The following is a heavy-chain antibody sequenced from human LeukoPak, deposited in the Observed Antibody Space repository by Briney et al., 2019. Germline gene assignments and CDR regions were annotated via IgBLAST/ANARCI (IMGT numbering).Heavy chain of an antibody. CDR2: IYYSGST. D-gene: IGHD6-6*01. Sequence: PSETLSLTCTVSRGSISSYYWSWIRQPPGKGLEWIGNIYYSGSTNYNPSLKSRVTISVDTSKNQFSLQLSSVTAADTAVYYCARGSQGGYSSSPPDYWGQGTLVTVSS. CDR1: RGSISSYY. CDR3: ARGSQGGYSSSPPDY. V-gene: IGHV4-59*01. J-gene: IGHJ4*02.